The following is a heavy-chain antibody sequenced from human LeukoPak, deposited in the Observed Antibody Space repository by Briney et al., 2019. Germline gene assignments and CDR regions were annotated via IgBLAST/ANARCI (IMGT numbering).Heavy chain of an antibody. V-gene: IGHV3-53*01. CDR3: ARGGWFDP. J-gene: IGHJ5*02. CDR1: GFTFSSYA. CDR2: IYSGGST. Sequence: GGSLRLSCAASGFTFSSYAMSWVRQAPGKGLEWVSAIYSGGSTYYADSVKGRFTISRDNSKNTLYLQMNSLRAEDTAVYYCARGGWFDPWGQGTLVTVSS.